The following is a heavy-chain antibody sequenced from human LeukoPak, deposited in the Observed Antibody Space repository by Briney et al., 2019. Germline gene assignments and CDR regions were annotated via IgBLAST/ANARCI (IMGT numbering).Heavy chain of an antibody. CDR3: ARDPGYSSGWLDY. CDR2: IYTSGST. Sequence: SETLSLTCTVSGGSISSGSYYWSWIRQPAGKGLEWIGRIYTSGSTNYNPSLKSRVTISVDTSKNQFSLKLSSVTAADTAVYYCARDPGYSSGWLDYWGQRTLVTVSS. V-gene: IGHV4-61*02. D-gene: IGHD6-19*01. J-gene: IGHJ4*02. CDR1: GGSISSGSYY.